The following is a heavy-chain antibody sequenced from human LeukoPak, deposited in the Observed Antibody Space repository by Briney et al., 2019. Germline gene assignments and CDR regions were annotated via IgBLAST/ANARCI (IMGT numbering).Heavy chain of an antibody. CDR1: GGSISSYY. CDR3: ARLYIGRGSLALYGMDV. Sequence: KASETLSLTCTVSGGSISSYYWSWMRQPPGKGLEWIGYIYYSGSTSYNPSLKSRVTISVDTSKNQFSLKLSSVTAADTAVYYCARLYIGRGSLALYGMDVWGQGTTVTVSS. CDR2: IYYSGST. D-gene: IGHD3-10*01. J-gene: IGHJ6*02. V-gene: IGHV4-59*08.